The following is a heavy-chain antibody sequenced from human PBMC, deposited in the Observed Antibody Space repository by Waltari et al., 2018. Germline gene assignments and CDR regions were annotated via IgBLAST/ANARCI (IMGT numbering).Heavy chain of an antibody. V-gene: IGHV1-8*01. D-gene: IGHD6-6*01. Sequence: QVQLVQSGAEVKKPGASVKVSCKASGYTFTSYDINWVRPATGQGLEWMGWMNPNSGNTGYAQKFQGRVTMTRNTSISTAYMELSSLRSEDTAVYYCARVGGDLAARLQYYYYGMDVWGQGTTVTVSS. CDR3: ARVGGDLAARLQYYYYGMDV. CDR1: GYTFTSYD. CDR2: MNPNSGNT. J-gene: IGHJ6*02.